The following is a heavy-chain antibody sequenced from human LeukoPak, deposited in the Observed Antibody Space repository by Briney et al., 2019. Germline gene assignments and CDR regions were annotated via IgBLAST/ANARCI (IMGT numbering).Heavy chain of an antibody. V-gene: IGHV3-48*04. J-gene: IGHJ4*02. CDR1: GFSFSTYS. Sequence: AGGSLRLSCEPSGFSFSTYSMNWVRQAPGKGLEWISYISISSTTIYYADSVKGRFTISRDNALNSLYLQMNSLRAEDTAIYYCARSIPYGTTWYGRSDYWGQGTLVTVSS. D-gene: IGHD6-13*01. CDR2: ISISSTTI. CDR3: ARSIPYGTTWYGRSDY.